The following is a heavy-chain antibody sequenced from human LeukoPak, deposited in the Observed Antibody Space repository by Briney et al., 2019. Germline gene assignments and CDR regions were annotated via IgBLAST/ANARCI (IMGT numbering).Heavy chain of an antibody. CDR2: IYPGDSDT. D-gene: IGHD3-22*01. V-gene: IGHV5-51*01. J-gene: IGHJ4*02. CDR1: GYSFNAYY. CDR3: ARLPHSSGYYYYFDY. Sequence: GESLKISCKGSGYSFNAYYIAWVRQMPGKDLEWMGAIYPGDSDTTYSPSLQGQVTISADKSISTAYLQWSSLKASDTAMYYCARLPHSSGYYYYFDYWGQGTLVTVSS.